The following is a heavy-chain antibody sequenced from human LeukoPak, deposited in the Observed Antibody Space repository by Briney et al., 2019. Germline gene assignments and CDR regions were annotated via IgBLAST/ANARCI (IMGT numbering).Heavy chain of an antibody. D-gene: IGHD3-10*01. CDR1: GGSITNSSFY. J-gene: IGHJ4*02. CDR2: IYYVGST. CDR3: AGLKGEYYFGY. Sequence: SGTLSLTCTVSGGSITNSSFYWGWIRQSPGEGLEWIGTIYYVGSTYYNPSLKSRVTISVDTSKNQFSLKLTSVTAADTAVYYCAGLKGEYYFGYWGQGTLVTVSS. V-gene: IGHV4-39*01.